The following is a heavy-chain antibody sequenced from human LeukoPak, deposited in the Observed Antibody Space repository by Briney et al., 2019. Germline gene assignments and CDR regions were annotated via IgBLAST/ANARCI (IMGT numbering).Heavy chain of an antibody. D-gene: IGHD2-15*01. CDR1: GGSISSYY. J-gene: IGHJ3*02. Sequence: SETLPLSCAVSGGSISSYYRSWNRQPPGKGLEWIGYIYYSGSTNYNTSLKSRVTISVDTSKNQFSLKLSSVTAADTAVYYCARHSEDCCSGCYAFDIGGQGKMVTVS. V-gene: IGHV4-59*08. CDR2: IYYSGST. CDR3: ARHSEDCCSGCYAFDI.